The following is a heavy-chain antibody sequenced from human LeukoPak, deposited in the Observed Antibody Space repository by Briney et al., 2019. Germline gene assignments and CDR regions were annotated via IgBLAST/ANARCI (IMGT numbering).Heavy chain of an antibody. J-gene: IGHJ6*03. D-gene: IGHD2-2*02. Sequence: PSETLSLTCSVSGASISSGSNYWGWIRQPPGKTLEWIGSIYSSGSTYYNPSPKSRVIIIIDTPKNHFSLTLSSVTAADTAVYYCAGTYIYYYYYYMDVWGKGTTVTISS. CDR3: AGTYIYYYYYYMDV. V-gene: IGHV4-39*07. CDR1: GASISSGSNY. CDR2: IYSSGST.